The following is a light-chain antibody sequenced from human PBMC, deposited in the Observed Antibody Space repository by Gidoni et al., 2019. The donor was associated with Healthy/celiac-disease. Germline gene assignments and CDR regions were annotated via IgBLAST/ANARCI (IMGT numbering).Light chain of an antibody. CDR2: DAS. CDR3: QQRSNWGFT. J-gene: IGKJ3*01. V-gene: IGKV3-11*01. CDR1: QSVSSY. Sequence: EIVLTQSSATLSLFPGERATITCSASQSVSSYLACYQQKPGQAPRLLIYDASNRATGIPARFSGSGSGTDFTLTISSLEPEDFAVYYCQQRSNWGFTFGPGTKVDIK.